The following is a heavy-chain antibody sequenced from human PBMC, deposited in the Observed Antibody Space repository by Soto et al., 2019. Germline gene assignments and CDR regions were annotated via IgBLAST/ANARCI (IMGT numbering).Heavy chain of an antibody. D-gene: IGHD1-26*01. CDR2: INPGNSDT. J-gene: IGHJ5*02. CDR1: GYSFTSYW. V-gene: IGHV5-51*01. Sequence: PGESLKISCMASGYSFTSYWIAWVRQTPGKGLEWMGIINPGNSDTRYSPSFQGQVTISDDWPSGTTYLQLSSLKASDSGTYYCARRHTGRDFDVYSWFDPWGQGTQVTVSS. CDR3: ARRHTGRDFDVYSWFDP.